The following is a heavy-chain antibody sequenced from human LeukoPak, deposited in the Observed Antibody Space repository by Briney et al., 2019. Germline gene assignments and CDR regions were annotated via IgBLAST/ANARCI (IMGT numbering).Heavy chain of an antibody. CDR1: GFTFSSYA. Sequence: HPGGSLRLSCAASGFTFSSYAMHWVRQAPGKGLEWVAVISYDGSNKYYADSVKGRFTISRDNSKNTLYLQMNSLRAEDTAVYYCARDGPIVVVPAGDYYYGMDVWGQGTTVTVSS. CDR3: ARDGPIVVVPAGDYYYGMDV. V-gene: IGHV3-30-3*01. D-gene: IGHD2-2*01. CDR2: ISYDGSNK. J-gene: IGHJ6*02.